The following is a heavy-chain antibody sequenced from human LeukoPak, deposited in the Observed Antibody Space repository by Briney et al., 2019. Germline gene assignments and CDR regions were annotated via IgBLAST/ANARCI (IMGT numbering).Heavy chain of an antibody. D-gene: IGHD6-6*01. Sequence: SETLSLTCTVSGGSISSYYWSWIRQPPGKGPEWIGYIYYSGSTNYNPSLKSRVTISVDTSKNQFSLKLSSVTAADTAVYYCARVEEQLVRWGQGTLVTVSS. CDR1: GGSISSYY. CDR3: ARVEEQLVR. V-gene: IGHV4-59*01. CDR2: IYYSGST. J-gene: IGHJ4*02.